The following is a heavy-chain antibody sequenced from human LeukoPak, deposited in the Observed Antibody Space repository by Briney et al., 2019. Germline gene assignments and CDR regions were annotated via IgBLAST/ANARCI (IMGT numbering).Heavy chain of an antibody. CDR3: LRDLNWSLDQ. D-gene: IGHD1-20*01. V-gene: IGHV3-74*01. CDR1: GFTFSNYM. Sequence: PGGSLRLSCAASGFTFSNYMMHWVRQAPGKGLVWVSRIKSDGITITYADSVKGRFATSRDNAKNTLYLQMNSLRAEDTAVYYCLRDLNWSLDQWGQGTLVTVSS. J-gene: IGHJ4*02. CDR2: IKSDGITI.